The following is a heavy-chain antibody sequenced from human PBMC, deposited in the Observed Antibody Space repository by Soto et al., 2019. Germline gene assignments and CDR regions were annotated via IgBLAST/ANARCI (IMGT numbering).Heavy chain of an antibody. V-gene: IGHV4-61*01. D-gene: IGHD3-22*01. CDR3: ARDLPPRGYYDSSGYYSTDYGMDV. CDR2: IYYSGST. Sequence: SETRSLTGTVSVGSFSSASYYWSWIRQPPGKGLEWIGYIYYSGSTNYNPSLKSRVTISVDTSKNQFSLKLSSVTAADTAVYYCARDLPPRGYYDSSGYYSTDYGMDVWGQGTTVTVSS. CDR1: VGSFSSASYY. J-gene: IGHJ6*02.